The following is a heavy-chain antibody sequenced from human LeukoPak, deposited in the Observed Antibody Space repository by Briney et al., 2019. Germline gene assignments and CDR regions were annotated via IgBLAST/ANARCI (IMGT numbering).Heavy chain of an antibody. J-gene: IGHJ6*03. CDR3: ARWSGSVTARNYYYYMDV. CDR1: GGSVTSYY. Sequence: PSETLSLTCSVSGGSVTSYYWSWIRQPPGKGLEWIGYIYYSGSTNYNPSLKSRVTISVDASRNQFSLNLSSVTAADTAVYYCARWSGSVTARNYYYYMDVWGEGTTVTVSS. V-gene: IGHV4-59*08. CDR2: IYYSGST. D-gene: IGHD6-6*01.